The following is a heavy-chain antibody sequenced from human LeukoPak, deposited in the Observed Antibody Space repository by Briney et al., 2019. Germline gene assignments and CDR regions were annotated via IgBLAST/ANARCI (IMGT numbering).Heavy chain of an antibody. J-gene: IGHJ4*02. V-gene: IGHV3-48*03. D-gene: IGHD4-17*01. CDR2: ISSSGSTI. Sequence: GGSLRLSCAASGFTFSSYEMNWVRQAPGKGLEWVSYISSSGSTIYYADSVKGRFTISRDNAKNLLYLQMNSLRAEDTAVYYCARDVTGHGDFDYWGQGTLVTVSS. CDR1: GFTFSSYE. CDR3: ARDVTGHGDFDY.